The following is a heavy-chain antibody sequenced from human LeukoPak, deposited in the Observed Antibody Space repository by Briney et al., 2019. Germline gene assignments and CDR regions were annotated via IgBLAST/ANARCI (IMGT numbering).Heavy chain of an antibody. Sequence: TSETLSLTCTVSGGSISSGGYYWSWIRQHPGKGLEWIGYIYYSGSTYYNPSLKSRVTISVDTSKNQFSLKLSSVTAADTAVYYCARHPLASRHRVDYWGQGALVIVSS. CDR2: IYYSGST. CDR3: ARHPLASRHRVDY. D-gene: IGHD6-6*01. J-gene: IGHJ4*02. V-gene: IGHV4-31*03. CDR1: GGSISSGGYY.